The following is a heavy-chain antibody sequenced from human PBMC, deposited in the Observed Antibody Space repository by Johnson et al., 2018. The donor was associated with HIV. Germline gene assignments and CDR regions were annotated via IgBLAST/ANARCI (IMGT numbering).Heavy chain of an antibody. CDR3: TRVSFGEGAFDI. V-gene: IGHV3-72*01. CDR2: SRNKANSYTT. D-gene: IGHD3-10*01. CDR1: GFTFSDHY. Sequence: VQLVESGGGLVQPGGSLRLSCAASGFTFSDHYMDWVRQAPGKGLEWVGRSRNKANSYTTEYAASVKGRFTISRDDSKNSLYLQMNSLKTEDTAVYYCTRVSFGEGAFDIWGQGTKVTVAS. J-gene: IGHJ3*02.